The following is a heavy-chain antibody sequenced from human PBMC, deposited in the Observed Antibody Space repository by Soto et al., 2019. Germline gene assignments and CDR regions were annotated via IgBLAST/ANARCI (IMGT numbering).Heavy chain of an antibody. CDR1: GFIVSSAW. Sequence: EVQLVESGGGLVKPGGSLRLSCTVSGFIVSSAWMNWVRQAPGKGLEWVGRIKSKIDGGTTDYAAHVQGRLTISVEDSKNMLYLQMESLRTEDTAVYYCTAAPLRALNEDTARSWGQGTLVTVSS. J-gene: IGHJ5*02. V-gene: IGHV3-15*07. CDR3: TAAPLRALNEDTARS. CDR2: IKSKIDGGTT. D-gene: IGHD2-21*02.